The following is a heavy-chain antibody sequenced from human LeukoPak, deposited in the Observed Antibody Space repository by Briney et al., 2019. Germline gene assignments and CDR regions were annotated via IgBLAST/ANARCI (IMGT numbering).Heavy chain of an antibody. CDR2: ISYDETNA. V-gene: IGHV3-30*03. CDR3: ARGRTIPDY. Sequence: GGSLRLSCAASGFIFSNYGIHWVRQPPGKGLEWVGVISYDETNAEYADSVKGRFTISRDNSKNTVYLQMNSLRSEDTALYYCARGRTIPDYWGQGTLVTVSS. D-gene: IGHD2-2*02. CDR1: GFIFSNYG. J-gene: IGHJ4*02.